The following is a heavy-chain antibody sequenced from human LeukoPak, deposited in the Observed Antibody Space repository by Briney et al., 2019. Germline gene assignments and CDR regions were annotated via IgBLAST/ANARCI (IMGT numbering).Heavy chain of an antibody. D-gene: IGHD1-26*01. V-gene: IGHV3-7*01. J-gene: IGHJ4*02. Sequence: PGRCMRLSWAPAAFTFSSHWMSWVRQAAGKGLGWVANIKQYGSEKYYVDSVTGRFIISRDNAKNSLYLQMNSLRAEDTAVYYCARDRKTYSGSYYGILDYWGQGTLVTVSS. CDR3: ARDRKTYSGSYYGILDY. CDR2: IKQYGSEK. CDR1: AFTFSSHW.